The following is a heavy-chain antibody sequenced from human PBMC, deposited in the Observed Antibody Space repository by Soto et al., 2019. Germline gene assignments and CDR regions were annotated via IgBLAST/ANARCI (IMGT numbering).Heavy chain of an antibody. D-gene: IGHD1-20*01. J-gene: IGHJ3*02. CDR3: VIDVEAPGISGSWGAFDI. CDR2: IYSSGNT. Sequence: QVQLQESGPGLVKPSETLSLICTVSGGSIRNYFWTWIRQPAGKGLEWIGRIYSSGNTVYNASLKSRVTMSIDMSKNQFSLKLSSMTAADTAVYYCVIDVEAPGISGSWGAFDIWGQGTVVTVSS. CDR1: GGSIRNYF. V-gene: IGHV4-4*07.